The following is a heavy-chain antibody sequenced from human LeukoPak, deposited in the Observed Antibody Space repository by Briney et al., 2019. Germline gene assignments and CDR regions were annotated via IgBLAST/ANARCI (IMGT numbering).Heavy chain of an antibody. Sequence: GGSLRLSCAASGFTFSSYGMSWVRQAPGKGLEWVSAISGSGGSTYYADSVKGRFTISRGNSKNTLYLQMNSLRAEDTAVYYCAKDGMVRGASDYWGQGTLVTVSS. CDR1: GFTFSSYG. CDR2: ISGSGGST. D-gene: IGHD3-10*01. V-gene: IGHV3-23*01. CDR3: AKDGMVRGASDY. J-gene: IGHJ4*02.